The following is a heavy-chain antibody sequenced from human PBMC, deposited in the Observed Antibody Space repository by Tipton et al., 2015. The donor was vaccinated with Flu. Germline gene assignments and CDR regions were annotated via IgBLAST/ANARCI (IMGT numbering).Heavy chain of an antibody. J-gene: IGHJ3*02. CDR3: ARESSDYYDSREGDALDI. Sequence: SLRLSCAASGFTFTYFGMNWVRLAPGKGLEWVAFISSSGSHTDYADSVRGRFTISRDDAKNSLYLQTSSLRVEDTALYFCARESSDYYDSREGDALDIWGQGTMVTVSP. CDR1: GFTFTYFG. V-gene: IGHV3-21*01. D-gene: IGHD3-22*01. CDR2: ISSSGSHT.